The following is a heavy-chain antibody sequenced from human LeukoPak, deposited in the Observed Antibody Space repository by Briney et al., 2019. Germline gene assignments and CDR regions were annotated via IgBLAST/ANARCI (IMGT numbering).Heavy chain of an antibody. CDR1: GGSISSYY. Sequence: SETLSLTCTVSGGSISSYYWNWIRQPPGKGLEWIGYIYYSGGTNYNPSLKSRVTISVDTSKNQFSLKLSSVTAADTAVYYCASYSYYYDSSGYFDYWGQGTLVTVSS. CDR3: ASYSYYYDSSGYFDY. V-gene: IGHV4-59*01. J-gene: IGHJ4*02. CDR2: IYYSGGT. D-gene: IGHD3-22*01.